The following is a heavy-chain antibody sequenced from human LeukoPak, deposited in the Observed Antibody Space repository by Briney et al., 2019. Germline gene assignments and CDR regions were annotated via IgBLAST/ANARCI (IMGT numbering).Heavy chain of an antibody. CDR3: ARVGDYFYYMDV. V-gene: IGHV3-21*01. CDR1: GFTFTNYN. CDR2: ISRSSSYI. Sequence: GGSLRLSCAASGFTFTNYNMNWVRQAPGKGLEWVSSISRSSSYIYYTDSVKGRFTISRDNAKHSLYLQMNSLRAEDTAVYYCARVGDYFYYMDVWGKGTTVTVSS. J-gene: IGHJ6*03. D-gene: IGHD3-16*01.